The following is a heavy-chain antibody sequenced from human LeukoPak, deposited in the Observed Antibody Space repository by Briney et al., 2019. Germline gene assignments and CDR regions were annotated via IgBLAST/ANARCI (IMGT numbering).Heavy chain of an antibody. CDR1: GGSISSYY. J-gene: IGHJ3*02. V-gene: IGHV4-4*07. CDR3: ARDRIQIPAATDDAFDI. CDR2: IYTSGST. Sequence: SETLSLXCTVSGGSISSYYWSWIRQPAGKALEWIGRIYTSGSTNYNPSLKSRVTMSVDTSKNQFSLKLSSVTAADTAVYYCARDRIQIPAATDDAFDIWGQGTMVTVSS. D-gene: IGHD2-2*01.